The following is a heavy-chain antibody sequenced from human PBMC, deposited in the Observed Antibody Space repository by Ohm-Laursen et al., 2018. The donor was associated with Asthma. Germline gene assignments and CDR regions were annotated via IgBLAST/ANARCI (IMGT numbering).Heavy chain of an antibody. CDR2: IKSKTDGGTT. CDR3: ATNLPYEAENY. V-gene: IGHV3-15*01. D-gene: IGHD3-16*01. CDR1: GFTFSNAW. J-gene: IGHJ4*02. Sequence: SLRLSCAASGFTFSNAWMSWVRQAPGKGLEWVGRIKSKTDGGTTDYAAPVKGRFTISRDDSKNTLYLQMNSLKTEDTAVYYCATNLPYEAENYWGQGTLVTVSS.